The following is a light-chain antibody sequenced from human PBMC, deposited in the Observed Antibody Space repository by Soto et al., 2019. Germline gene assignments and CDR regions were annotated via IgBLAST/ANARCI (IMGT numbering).Light chain of an antibody. V-gene: IGLV1-44*01. CDR3: AAWDDSLNSWV. CDR1: SSNIGSNT. J-gene: IGLJ3*02. Sequence: QSVLTQAPSASGTPGQRVTISCSGSSSNIGSNTVSWCQQDPGTTPKLLIFSNDQRPPGVPDRFSDSTSGTSASLVTGGLQYEDEADYYCAAWDDSLNSWVFGGGTQLTVL. CDR2: SND.